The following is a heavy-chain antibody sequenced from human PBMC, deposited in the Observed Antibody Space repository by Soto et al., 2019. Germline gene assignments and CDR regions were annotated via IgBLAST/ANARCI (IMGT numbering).Heavy chain of an antibody. V-gene: IGHV1-18*01. D-gene: IGHD1-26*01. CDR1: GYTFTSYG. CDR3: ARDGFIVGATDAFDI. CDR2: ISAYNGNT. Sequence: ASVKVSCKASGYTFTSYGISWVRQAPGQGLEWMGWISAYNGNTNYAQKLQGRVTMTTDTSTSTAYMELRSLRSDDTAVYYCARDGFIVGATDAFDIWGQGTMVTVSS. J-gene: IGHJ3*02.